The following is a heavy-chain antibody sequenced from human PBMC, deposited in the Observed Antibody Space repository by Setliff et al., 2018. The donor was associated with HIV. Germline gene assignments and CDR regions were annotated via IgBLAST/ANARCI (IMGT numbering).Heavy chain of an antibody. D-gene: IGHD6-6*01. J-gene: IGHJ4*02. V-gene: IGHV1-18*01. CDR1: GYTFTIYS. CDR2: ISGYNGNT. Sequence: ASVKVSCKASGYTFTIYSINWVRQAPGQGLEWMGSISGYNGNTNYAQKFQGRVTMTTDTSTSTAYMELRSLRSDDTAVFYCARDHRTQRNIAARQGVDYWGQGTLVTVSS. CDR3: ARDHRTQRNIAARQGVDY.